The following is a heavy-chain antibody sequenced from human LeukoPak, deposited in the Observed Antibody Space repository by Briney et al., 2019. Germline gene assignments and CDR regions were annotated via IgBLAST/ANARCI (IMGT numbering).Heavy chain of an antibody. D-gene: IGHD6-13*01. CDR1: GFTFSSYT. J-gene: IGHJ4*02. CDR2: ISSGGTFV. V-gene: IGHV3-21*01. Sequence: PGGSLRLSCTGSGFTFSSYTIHWVRQAPGKGLEWVSSISSGGTFVYYADSVTGRFTISRDNSKNTLYLQMHSLRAEDTAVYYCAKERSPYSSSCLDYWGQGTLVTVSS. CDR3: AKERSPYSSSCLDY.